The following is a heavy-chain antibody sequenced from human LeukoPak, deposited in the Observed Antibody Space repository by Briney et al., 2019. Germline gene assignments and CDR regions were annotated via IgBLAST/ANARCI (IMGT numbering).Heavy chain of an antibody. CDR2: IYYSRST. D-gene: IGHD4-23*01. V-gene: IGHV4-31*03. J-gene: IGHJ4*02. CDR1: GGSISSGGYY. CDR3: ARDTLGGGNGLDY. Sequence: TLSLTCTVSGGSISSGGYYWSWIRQHPGKGLEWIGYIYYSRSTYYNPSLKSRVTISVDTSKNQFSLKLISVTAADSAVYYCARDTLGGGNGLDYWGQGTLVTVSS.